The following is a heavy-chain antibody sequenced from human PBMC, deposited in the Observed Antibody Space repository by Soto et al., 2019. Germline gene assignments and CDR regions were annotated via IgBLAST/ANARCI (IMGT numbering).Heavy chain of an antibody. CDR2: TYWDDDK. Sequence: QITLKESGPTLVKPTQTLTLTCTFSGFSLSTSGVCVGWLRQPPGKALEWLALTYWDDDKRYSPSLKSRLTITKDTSKNQVVLTMTNMDPVDTATYYCAHRQRTVYFDYWGQGTLVTVSS. J-gene: IGHJ4*02. V-gene: IGHV2-5*02. CDR3: AHRQRTVYFDY. CDR1: GFSLSTSGVC. D-gene: IGHD4-17*01.